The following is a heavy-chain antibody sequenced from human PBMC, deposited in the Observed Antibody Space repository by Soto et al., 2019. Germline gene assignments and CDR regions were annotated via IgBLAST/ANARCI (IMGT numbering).Heavy chain of an antibody. Sequence: HGESLKISCKGSGYSFTSYWISWVRQMPGKGLEWMGRIDPSDSYTNYSPSFQGHVTISADKSISTAYLQWSSLKASDTAMYYCARRGDGYNYYYGTDAWGQGTTVTVSS. D-gene: IGHD5-12*01. V-gene: IGHV5-10-1*01. CDR1: GYSFTSYW. CDR3: ARRGDGYNYYYGTDA. CDR2: IDPSDSYT. J-gene: IGHJ6*02.